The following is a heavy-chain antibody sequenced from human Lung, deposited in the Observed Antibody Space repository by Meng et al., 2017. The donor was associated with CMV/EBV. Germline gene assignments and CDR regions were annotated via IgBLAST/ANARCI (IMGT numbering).Heavy chain of an antibody. CDR2: IYYTGST. CDR3: AREAGRDGYATPKFDY. V-gene: IGHV4-31*03. CDR1: GGSIGSGGYY. D-gene: IGHD5-24*01. J-gene: IGHJ4*02. Sequence: VQLRESGPGLVKPSQTRSLTCTVSGGSIGSGGYYWSWIRQHPGKGLEWIGYIYYTGSTFYNPSLKSRVTISVDTSKNQFSLKLIPATAADTAVYYCAREAGRDGYATPKFDYWGQGTLVTVSS.